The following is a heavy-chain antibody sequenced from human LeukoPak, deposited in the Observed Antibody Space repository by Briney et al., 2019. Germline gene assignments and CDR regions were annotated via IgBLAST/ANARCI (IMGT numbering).Heavy chain of an antibody. D-gene: IGHD4-11*01. CDR3: ARVPSREVTTDRSYFDY. V-gene: IGHV4-59*01. Sequence: SETLSLTCTVSGGSISSYYWSWTRQPPGKGLEWIGYIYYSGSTNYNPSLKSRVTISVDTSKNQFSLKLSSVTAADTAVYYCARVPSREVTTDRSYFDYWGQGTLVTVSS. J-gene: IGHJ4*02. CDR2: IYYSGST. CDR1: GGSISSYY.